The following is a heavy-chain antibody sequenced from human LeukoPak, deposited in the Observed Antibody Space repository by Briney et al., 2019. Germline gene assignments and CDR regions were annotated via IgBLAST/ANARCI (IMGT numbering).Heavy chain of an antibody. V-gene: IGHV4-59*08. D-gene: IGHD3-22*01. J-gene: IGHJ4*02. CDR2: IYYSGST. CDR3: ARHYDSSAYWYYFDY. CDR1: GGSISSYY. Sequence: SETLSLTCTVSGGSISSYYWSWIRQPPGKGLEWIGYIYYSGSTNYNPSLKSRVTISVDTSKNQFSLKLSSVTAADTAVYYCARHYDSSAYWYYFDYWGQGTLVTVSS.